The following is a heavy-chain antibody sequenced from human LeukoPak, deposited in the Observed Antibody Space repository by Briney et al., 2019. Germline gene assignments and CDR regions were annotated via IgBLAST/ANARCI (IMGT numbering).Heavy chain of an antibody. Sequence: GGSLRLSCAASGFTFSSYSMNWVRQAPGKGLEWISVIYSGGSTYYADSVKGRFTISRDNSKNTLYLRMNSLRAEDTAVYYCARDPSDYWGQGTLVTASS. CDR2: IYSGGST. V-gene: IGHV3-66*01. J-gene: IGHJ4*02. CDR1: GFTFSSYS. D-gene: IGHD6-6*01. CDR3: ARDPSDY.